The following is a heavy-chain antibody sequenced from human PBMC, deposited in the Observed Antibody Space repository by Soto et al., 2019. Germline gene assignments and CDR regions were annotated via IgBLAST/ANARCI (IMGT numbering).Heavy chain of an antibody. CDR2: IWYDGSNK. D-gene: IGHD6-19*01. CDR3: SRVPQIAVAGSRFGYFDL. Sequence: QVQLEESGGGVVQPGRSLRLSCAASGFTFSSYGMHWVRQAPGKGLEWVAVIWYDGSNKYYADSVKGRFTISRDNSKNTLYLEMNSLGAEGPGGFYFSRVPQIAVAGSRFGYFDLWGRGPLVTVSS. CDR1: GFTFSSYG. J-gene: IGHJ2*01. V-gene: IGHV3-33*01.